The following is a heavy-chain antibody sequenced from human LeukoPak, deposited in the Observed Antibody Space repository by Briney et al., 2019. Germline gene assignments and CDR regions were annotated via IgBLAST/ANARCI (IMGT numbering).Heavy chain of an antibody. V-gene: IGHV1-24*01. CDR3: ATLKSLGYCNGGSCGNWFDP. J-gene: IGHJ5*02. D-gene: IGHD2-15*01. CDR2: FDPEDGET. CDR1: GYTLTELS. Sequence: GASVKVSCKVSGYTLTELSMHWVRQAPGKGLEWMGGFDPEDGETIYAQKFQGRVTMTEDTSTDTAYMELSSLRSEDTAVYYCATLKSLGYCNGGSCGNWFDPWGQGTLVTVSS.